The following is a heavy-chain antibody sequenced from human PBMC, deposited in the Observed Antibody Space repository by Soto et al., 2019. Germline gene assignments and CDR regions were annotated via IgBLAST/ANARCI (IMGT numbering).Heavy chain of an antibody. CDR2: LTGSSGVT. V-gene: IGHV3-23*01. Sequence: SLRLSCVVSGFTFSNFAMSWVRQAPGKGLEWVSTLTGSSGVTYYADSVKGRFAISRDNSRSTLSLQMNSLTAEDTAVYYCAKGGATYGLLTHDYWGQGTRVTVSS. D-gene: IGHD3-9*01. J-gene: IGHJ4*02. CDR1: GFTFSNFA. CDR3: AKGGATYGLLTHDY.